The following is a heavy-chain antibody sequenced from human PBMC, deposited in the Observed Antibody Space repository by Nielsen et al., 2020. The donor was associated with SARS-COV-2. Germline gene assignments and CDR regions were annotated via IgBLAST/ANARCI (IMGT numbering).Heavy chain of an antibody. CDR3: ATAFSYSGSYYPDY. D-gene: IGHD1-26*01. CDR1: GGTFSSYA. J-gene: IGHJ4*02. V-gene: IGHV1-24*01. CDR2: FDPEDGET. Sequence: ASVKVSCKASGGTFSSYAISWVRQAPGQGLEWMGGFDPEDGETIYAQKFQGRVTMTEDTSTDTAYMELSSLRSEDTAVYYCATAFSYSGSYYPDYWGQGTLVTVSS.